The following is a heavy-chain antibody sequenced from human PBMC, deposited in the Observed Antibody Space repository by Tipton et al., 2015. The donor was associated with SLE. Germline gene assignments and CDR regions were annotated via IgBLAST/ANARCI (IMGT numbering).Heavy chain of an antibody. CDR2: IYYSGST. CDR3: ARHLYGSGSYYYYFDY. J-gene: IGHJ4*02. Sequence: TLSLTCTVSGGSISSSSYYWGWIRQPPGKGLEWIGSIYYSGSTYYNPSLKSRVTISVDTSKNQFSLKLSSVTAADTAVYYCARHLYGSGSYYYYFDYWGQGTLVTVSS. V-gene: IGHV4-39*07. CDR1: GGSISSSSYY. D-gene: IGHD3-10*01.